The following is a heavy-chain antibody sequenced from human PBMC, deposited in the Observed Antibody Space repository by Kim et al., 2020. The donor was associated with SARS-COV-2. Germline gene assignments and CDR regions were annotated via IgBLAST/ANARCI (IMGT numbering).Heavy chain of an antibody. CDR2: ISGDGGST. CDR1: GFTFDDYA. V-gene: IGHV3-43*02. J-gene: IGHJ4*02. CDR3: AKGPLSQWLALPVADY. Sequence: GGSLRLSCAASGFTFDDYAMHWVRQAPGKGLEWVSLISGDGGSTYYADSVKGRFTISRDNSKNSLYLQMNSLRTEDTALYYCAKGPLSQWLALPVADYWGQGTLVTVSS. D-gene: IGHD6-19*01.